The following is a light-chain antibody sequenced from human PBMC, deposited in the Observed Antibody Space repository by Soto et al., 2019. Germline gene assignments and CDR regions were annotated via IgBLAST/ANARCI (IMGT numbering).Light chain of an antibody. CDR3: QQYYSTPYT. J-gene: IGKJ2*01. CDR1: QSALSRSNNKNY. Sequence: DIVMTQSPDSLAVSLGERATINCKSSQSALSRSNNKNYLAWYQQKPGQPPKLLIYWASTRESGVPARFSGSGSGTDFTLTISSLQAEDVAVYYCQQYYSTPYTFGQGTKLEIK. V-gene: IGKV4-1*01. CDR2: WAS.